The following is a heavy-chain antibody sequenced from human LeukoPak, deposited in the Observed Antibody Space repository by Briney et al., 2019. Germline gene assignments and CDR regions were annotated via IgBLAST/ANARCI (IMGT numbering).Heavy chain of an antibody. CDR2: ISDSSSAI. D-gene: IGHD3-10*01. CDR1: RFTFSGSS. V-gene: IGHV3-48*04. CDR3: ASSSGSY. Sequence: GGSLRLSCAASRFTFSGSSMNWVRQAPGKGLEWVSYISDSSSAIYYADSVKGRFTISRDNGKNSLYLQMNSLRAEDTAMYYCASSSGSYWGQGTLVTVSS. J-gene: IGHJ4*02.